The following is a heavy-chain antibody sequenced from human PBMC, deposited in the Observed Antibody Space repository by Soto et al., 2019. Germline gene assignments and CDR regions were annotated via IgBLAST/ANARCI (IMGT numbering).Heavy chain of an antibody. CDR2: VYWDDDK. J-gene: IGHJ4*02. Sequence: QITLKESGPTLVEPTQTLTLTSTVSRFSLSTSGVGVVWVRQPPGKAMEWLAIVYWDDDKRYSPSLQIRLNITKNTSASQVVLSMTYGDPVNTATYYCAHSPSVERQPFAYSGKGTLVVVCS. CDR3: AHSPSVERQPFAY. V-gene: IGHV2-5*02. CDR1: RFSLSTSGVG.